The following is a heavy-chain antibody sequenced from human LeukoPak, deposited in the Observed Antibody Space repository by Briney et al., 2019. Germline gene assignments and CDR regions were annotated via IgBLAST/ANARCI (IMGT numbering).Heavy chain of an antibody. CDR2: ISSSSSYI. CDR3: ARGPIAPTMVRGAGWFDP. Sequence: GGSLRLSCAASGFTFSSYSMNWVRQAPGKGLEWVSSISSSSSYIYYADSVKGRFTISRDNAKNSLYLQMNSLRAEDTAVYYCARGPIAPTMVRGAGWFDPWGQGTLVTVSS. D-gene: IGHD3-10*01. CDR1: GFTFSSYS. V-gene: IGHV3-21*01. J-gene: IGHJ5*02.